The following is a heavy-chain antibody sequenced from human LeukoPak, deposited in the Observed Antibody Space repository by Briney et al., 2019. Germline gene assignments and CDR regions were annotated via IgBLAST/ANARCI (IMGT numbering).Heavy chain of an antibody. CDR3: ARAPDYGDYSEYFQH. CDR1: GYTFTSYG. D-gene: IGHD4-17*01. V-gene: IGHV1-18*01. CDR2: ISAYNGNT. Sequence: ASVKVSCKASGYTFTSYGISWVRQAPGQGLEWMGWISAYNGNTNYAQKLQGRVTMTTDTSTSTAYMELRSLRSDDTAVYYCARAPDYGDYSEYFQHWGQGTLVTVSS. J-gene: IGHJ1*01.